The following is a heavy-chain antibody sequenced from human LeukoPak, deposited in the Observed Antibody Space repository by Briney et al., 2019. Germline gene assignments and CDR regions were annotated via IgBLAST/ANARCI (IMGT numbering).Heavy chain of an antibody. CDR3: ARRPPPHYFDY. J-gene: IGHJ4*02. CDR2: IYWNDDK. V-gene: IGHV2-5*01. CDR1: GFSLSTSAVG. Sequence: SGPTLVKPTQTLTLTCTFSGFSLSTSAVGVGWIRQPPGKALEWLALIYWNDDKRYSPSLKSRLTITKDTSKNQVVLTMTNTDPVDTATYYCARRPPPHYFDYWGQGALVTVSS.